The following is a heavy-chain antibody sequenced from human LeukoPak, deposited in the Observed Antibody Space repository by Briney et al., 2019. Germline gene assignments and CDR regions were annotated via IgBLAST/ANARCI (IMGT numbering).Heavy chain of an antibody. J-gene: IGHJ4*02. CDR2: ISGGGST. CDR3: ASSTNLFC. V-gene: IGHV3-23*01. Sequence: GGSLRLSCAASGFTFSKYAMSWVRQAPGKGLEWVSAISGGGSTYYADSVKGRFTISRDNSKNTMFLQMNSLRADDMAVYYCASSTNLFCWGQGTLVTVSS. CDR1: GFTFSKYA. D-gene: IGHD2-8*01.